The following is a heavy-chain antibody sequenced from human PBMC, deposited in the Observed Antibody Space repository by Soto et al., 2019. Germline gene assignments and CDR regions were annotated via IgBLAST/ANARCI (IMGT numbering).Heavy chain of an antibody. V-gene: IGHV3-11*05. D-gene: IGHD4-17*01. Sequence: GGSLSLACVASGFTFSDSFMSWIRQAPGKGLELVSSIGTTTAFTYYGDSVKGRFTISRDSADNSLYLQMTNLRADDTAVYFCARGAVSRPHYYYGFDVRGQGT. J-gene: IGHJ6*02. CDR1: GFTFSDSF. CDR2: IGTTTAFT. CDR3: ARGAVSRPHYYYGFDV.